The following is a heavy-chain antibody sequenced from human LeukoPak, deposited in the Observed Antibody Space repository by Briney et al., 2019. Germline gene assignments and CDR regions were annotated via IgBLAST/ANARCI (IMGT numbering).Heavy chain of an antibody. J-gene: IGHJ6*03. V-gene: IGHV4-34*01. CDR1: GGSFSGYY. CDR3: ARCSTFTIFGVYYYYYYMDV. CDR2: INHGGST. Sequence: SETLSLTCAVYGGSFSGYYWSWIRQPPGKGQELIGEINHGGSTIYNPSLKSRVTISVDTSKNQFSLKLSSVTAADTAVYYCARCSTFTIFGVYYYYYYMDVWGKGTTVTVSS. D-gene: IGHD3-3*01.